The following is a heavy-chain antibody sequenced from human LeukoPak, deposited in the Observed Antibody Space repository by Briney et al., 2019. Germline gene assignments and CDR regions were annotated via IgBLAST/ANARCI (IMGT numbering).Heavy chain of an antibody. CDR3: AKDLGVQWRLPYYSDY. D-gene: IGHD3-3*01. CDR2: ISYDGSNK. V-gene: IGHV3-30*18. J-gene: IGHJ4*02. Sequence: GGSLRLSCAASGFTFSIYGTHWVRQAPGKGLEWVAVISYDGSNKYYADSVKGRFTISRDNSKNTLYLQMNSLRGEDTAVYYCAKDLGVQWRLPYYSDYWGQGTLVTVSS. CDR1: GFTFSIYG.